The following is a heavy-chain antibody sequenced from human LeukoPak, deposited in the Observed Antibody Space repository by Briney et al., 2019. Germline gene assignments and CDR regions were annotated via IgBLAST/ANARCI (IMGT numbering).Heavy chain of an antibody. CDR2: ISSRSSYI. D-gene: IGHD4-17*01. Sequence: GGSLRLSCAASGFTFSSYSMNCVRHAPGKGLEWVSSISSRSSYIYYADSVKGRFTISRDNAKKSLYLQMNSLRAEDTAIYYCARVEATVTSNVFDYWGQGTLVTVSS. CDR3: ARVEATVTSNVFDY. J-gene: IGHJ4*02. CDR1: GFTFSSYS. V-gene: IGHV3-21*01.